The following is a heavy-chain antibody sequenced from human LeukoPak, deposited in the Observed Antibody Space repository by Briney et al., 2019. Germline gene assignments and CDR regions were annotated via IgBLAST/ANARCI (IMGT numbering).Heavy chain of an antibody. Sequence: GGSLRLSWAASEFSVGSNYMTWVRQAPGKGLEWVSAISGSGGSTYYADSVKGRFTISRDNSKNTLYLQMNSLRAEDTAAYYCARIHDSGWYHYGGFDPWGQGTRVIVSS. CDR1: EFSVGSNY. D-gene: IGHD6-19*01. V-gene: IGHV3-23*01. J-gene: IGHJ5*02. CDR3: ARIHDSGWYHYGGFDP. CDR2: ISGSGGST.